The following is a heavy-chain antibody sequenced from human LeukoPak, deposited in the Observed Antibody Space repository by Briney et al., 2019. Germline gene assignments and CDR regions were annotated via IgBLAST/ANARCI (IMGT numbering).Heavy chain of an antibody. D-gene: IGHD6-19*01. CDR1: RFTFNSFA. J-gene: IGHJ5*02. CDR3: AKDYRYGSA. V-gene: IGHV3-23*01. Sequence: GGSLRLSCAASRFTFNSFAFTWVRQAPGRGLEWVSAINVRGDATFYAESVRGRFTISRDNSKNTLYLQMNSLGAEDTALYYCAKDYRYGSAWGPGTLVVVSS. CDR2: INVRGDAT.